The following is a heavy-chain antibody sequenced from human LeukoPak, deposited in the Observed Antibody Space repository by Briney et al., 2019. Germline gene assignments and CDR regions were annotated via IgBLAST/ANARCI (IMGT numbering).Heavy chain of an antibody. CDR1: GGSISSYY. CDR3: AKEGYYRWLQSYFDY. D-gene: IGHD5-24*01. CDR2: INHSGST. Sequence: SETLSLTCTVSGGSISSYYWSWIRQPPGKGLEWIGEINHSGSTNYNPSLKSRVTISVDTSKNQFSLKLSSVTAADTAVYYCAKEGYYRWLQSYFDYWGQGTLVTVSS. V-gene: IGHV4-34*01. J-gene: IGHJ4*02.